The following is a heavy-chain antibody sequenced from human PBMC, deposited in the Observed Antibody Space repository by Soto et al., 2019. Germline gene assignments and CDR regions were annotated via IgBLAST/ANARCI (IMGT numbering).Heavy chain of an antibody. V-gene: IGHV4-59*01. CDR2: IYYSGST. Sequence: PSETLSLTCTVSGGSISSYYWSWIRQPPGKGLEWIGYIYYSGSTNYNPSLKSRVTISVDTSKNQFSLKLSSVTAADTAVYYCARVDNTWNYHWAYYYYGMDVWGQGTTVTVSS. CDR3: ARVDNTWNYHWAYYYYGMDV. J-gene: IGHJ6*02. D-gene: IGHD1-7*01. CDR1: GGSISSYY.